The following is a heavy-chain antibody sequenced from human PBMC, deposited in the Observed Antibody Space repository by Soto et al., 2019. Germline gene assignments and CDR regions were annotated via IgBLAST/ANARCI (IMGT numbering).Heavy chain of an antibody. CDR2: ISLYSDGA. D-gene: IGHD2-2*01. CDR1: GYTFSNYG. Sequence: QVQLVQSGGEVKRPGASVKVSCKTSGYTFSNYGITWVRQAPGQPLEWLGRISLYSDGAKYAQKFQGRDSMTTDTSTTTAYMELRSLRSDDTAVYFCARVVPGSEAWFGPWGQGTLGSVCS. V-gene: IGHV1-18*01. CDR3: ARVVPGSEAWFGP. J-gene: IGHJ5*02.